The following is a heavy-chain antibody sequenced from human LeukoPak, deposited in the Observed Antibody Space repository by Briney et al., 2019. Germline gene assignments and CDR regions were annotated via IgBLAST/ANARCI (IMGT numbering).Heavy chain of an antibody. Sequence: ASVNVSCKASGDIFTGFYMHWVRQAPRQGLEWMGWINPNSGVTDYAQKFKGRVTMTRDTSINTAYMELSRLISDDTAVYYCARAPWYFDLWGSGTLVTVSS. J-gene: IGHJ2*01. CDR3: ARAPWYFDL. CDR2: INPNSGVT. CDR1: GDIFTGFY. V-gene: IGHV1-2*02.